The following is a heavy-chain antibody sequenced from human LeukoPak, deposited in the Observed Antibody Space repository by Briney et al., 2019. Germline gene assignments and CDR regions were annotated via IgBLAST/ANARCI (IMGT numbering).Heavy chain of an antibody. Sequence: SETLSLTCAVYGGSFSGYYWSWIRQPPGKGLERIGEINHSGSTNYNPSLKSRVSISVDTSKNQFSLKLSSVTAADTAVYYCARERVRIVVVPAATRQNDAFDIWGQGTMVTVSS. V-gene: IGHV4-34*01. CDR3: ARERVRIVVVPAATRQNDAFDI. J-gene: IGHJ3*02. CDR2: INHSGST. CDR1: GGSFSGYY. D-gene: IGHD2-2*01.